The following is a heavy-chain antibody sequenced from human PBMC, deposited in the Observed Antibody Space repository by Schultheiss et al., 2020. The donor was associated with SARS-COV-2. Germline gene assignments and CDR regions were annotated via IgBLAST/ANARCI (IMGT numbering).Heavy chain of an antibody. CDR2: IGTAGDP. Sequence: LSLTCAASGFTFSSYDMHWVRQATGKGLEWVSAIGTAGDPYYPGSVKGRFTISRDNAKNSLYLQMNSLRAEDTALYYCAKADRIAVALGDYYGMDVWGQGTTVTVSS. J-gene: IGHJ6*02. D-gene: IGHD6-19*01. V-gene: IGHV3-13*05. CDR1: GFTFSSYD. CDR3: AKADRIAVALGDYYGMDV.